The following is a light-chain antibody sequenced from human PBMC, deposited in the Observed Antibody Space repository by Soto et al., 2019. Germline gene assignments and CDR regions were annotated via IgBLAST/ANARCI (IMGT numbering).Light chain of an antibody. CDR3: QQYNNLPPDT. V-gene: IGKV3-15*01. CDR1: QSVNNN. Sequence: EIILTQSPASLSVSPGERATLSCRASQSVNNNLAWYQQKPGQAPRLLIYGASTRATGIPGGFRGSGSGTEFTLTITSLQSEDFAVYFCQQYNNLPPDTVGQGTKVDIK. CDR2: GAS. J-gene: IGKJ2*01.